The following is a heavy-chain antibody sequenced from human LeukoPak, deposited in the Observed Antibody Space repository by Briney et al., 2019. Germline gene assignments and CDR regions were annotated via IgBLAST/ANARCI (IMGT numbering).Heavy chain of an antibody. J-gene: IGHJ4*02. CDR2: IWYDGSNK. CDR3: AKGTPGVD. Sequence: PGGSLRLSCAASGFTFSSYGMHWARQAPGKGLEWVAVIWYDGSNKYYADSVKGRFTISRDNSKNTLYLQMNSLRAGDTAVYYCAKGTPGVDWGQGTLVTVSS. D-gene: IGHD1/OR15-1a*01. V-gene: IGHV3-33*06. CDR1: GFTFSSYG.